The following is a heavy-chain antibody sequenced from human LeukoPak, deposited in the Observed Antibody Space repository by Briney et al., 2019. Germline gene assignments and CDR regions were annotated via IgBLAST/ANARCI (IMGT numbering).Heavy chain of an antibody. V-gene: IGHV5-51*01. J-gene: IGHJ5*02. CDR2: IYPGGSDT. CDR3: ARQPPGVYDTTQNWFDP. Sequence: GESLKISCKGSGYSFTSYWIGWVRQMPGKGLEGMGIIYPGGSDTRYSPSFEGHVTISVDKSTSTAYLQWSSLKASDTAMYYCARQPPGVYDTTQNWFDPWGQGTLVTVSS. D-gene: IGHD3-22*01. CDR1: GYSFTSYW.